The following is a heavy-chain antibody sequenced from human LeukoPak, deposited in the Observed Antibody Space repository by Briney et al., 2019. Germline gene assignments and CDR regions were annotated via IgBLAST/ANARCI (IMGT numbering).Heavy chain of an antibody. CDR3: AKSSYYDASGYYREYYFDY. CDR1: GFIFSNYA. CDR2: VSGSGGST. V-gene: IGHV3-23*01. Sequence: PGGSLRLSCVPSGFIFSNYAMSWVRQAPGKGLEWVSSVSGSGGSTHYADSVKGRFTISRDQTKNTLYLQMNSLRAEDTAVYYCAKSSYYDASGYYREYYFDYWGQGTLVAVSS. J-gene: IGHJ4*02. D-gene: IGHD3-22*01.